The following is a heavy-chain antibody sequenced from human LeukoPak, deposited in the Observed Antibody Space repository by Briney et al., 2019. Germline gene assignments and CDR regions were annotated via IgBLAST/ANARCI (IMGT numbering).Heavy chain of an antibody. CDR1: GGSISSYY. CDR3: ASVPRTTMVRGVTNRYYYYYGMDV. J-gene: IGHJ6*02. Sequence: KPSETLSLTCTVSGGSISSYYWSWIRQPPGKGLEWIGYIYYSGSTNYNPSLKSRVTISVDTSKNQFSLKLSSVTAADTAVYYCASVPRTTMVRGVTNRYYYYYGMDVWGQGTTVTVSS. V-gene: IGHV4-59*08. D-gene: IGHD3-10*01. CDR2: IYYSGST.